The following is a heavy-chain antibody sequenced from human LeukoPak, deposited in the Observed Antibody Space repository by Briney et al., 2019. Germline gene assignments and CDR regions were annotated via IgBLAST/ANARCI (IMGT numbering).Heavy chain of an antibody. Sequence: ASVKVSCKASGFTFTSSAMQWVRQARGQRLEWIGWIVVGSGNTNYAQKFQERVTITRDMSTSTAYMELSSLRSEDTAVYYCAAVQVVRGVPPPWGQGTTVTVSS. CDR1: GFTFTSSA. V-gene: IGHV1-58*02. CDR2: IVVGSGNT. J-gene: IGHJ6*02. D-gene: IGHD3-10*01. CDR3: AAVQVVRGVPPP.